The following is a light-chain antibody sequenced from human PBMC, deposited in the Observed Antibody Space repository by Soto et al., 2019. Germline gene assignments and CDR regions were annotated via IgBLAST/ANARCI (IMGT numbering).Light chain of an antibody. CDR2: DAS. V-gene: IGKV3-11*01. J-gene: IGKJ5*01. Sequence: EIVLTQSPATLSLSPGARATLSCRASQSVSSYLAWYQQKPGQAPRLLIYDASNRATGIPARFSGSGSGTDFTLTISSLEPEDFAVYYCQQRSNWPRSITFGQGTLLEIK. CDR1: QSVSSY. CDR3: QQRSNWPRSIT.